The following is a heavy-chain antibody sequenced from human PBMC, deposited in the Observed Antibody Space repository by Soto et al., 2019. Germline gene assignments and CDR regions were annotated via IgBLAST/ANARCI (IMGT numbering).Heavy chain of an antibody. D-gene: IGHD4-17*01. CDR2: IWYDGSNK. J-gene: IGHJ4*02. Sequence: PGGSLRLSCAASGFTFSSYGMHWVRQAPGKGLEWVAVIWYDGSNKYYADSVKGRFTISRDNSKNTLYLQMNSLRAEDTAVYYCARVPTVTPVFFDYWGQGTLVTVSS. CDR3: ARVPTVTPVFFDY. V-gene: IGHV3-33*01. CDR1: GFTFSSYG.